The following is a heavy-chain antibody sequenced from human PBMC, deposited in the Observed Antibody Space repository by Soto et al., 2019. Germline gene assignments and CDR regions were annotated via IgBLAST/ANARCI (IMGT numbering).Heavy chain of an antibody. CDR1: GFTFSSYW. J-gene: IGHJ4*02. CDR3: ARDRPLYYYDSSGYYPYYFDY. CDR2: IKQDGSEK. D-gene: IGHD3-22*01. V-gene: IGHV3-7*03. Sequence: LRLSCAASGFTFSSYWMSWVRQAPGKGLEWVANIKQDGSEKYYVDSVKGRFTISRDNAKNSLYLQMNSLRAEDTAVYYCARDRPLYYYDSSGYYPYYFDYWGQGTLVTVSS.